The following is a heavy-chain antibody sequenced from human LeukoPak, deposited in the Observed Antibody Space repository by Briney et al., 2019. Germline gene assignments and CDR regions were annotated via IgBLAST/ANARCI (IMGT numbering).Heavy chain of an antibody. Sequence: GGSLRLSRAASGFTFSSYDMHWVRQATGKGLEWVSTIGTAGDTYYPGSVKGRFTISRENAKNSLYLQMNSLRAGDTAVYYCARGYSSSWYLTWFDPWGQGTLVTVSS. J-gene: IGHJ5*02. CDR3: ARGYSSSWYLTWFDP. CDR1: GFTFSSYD. D-gene: IGHD6-13*01. V-gene: IGHV3-13*01. CDR2: IGTAGDT.